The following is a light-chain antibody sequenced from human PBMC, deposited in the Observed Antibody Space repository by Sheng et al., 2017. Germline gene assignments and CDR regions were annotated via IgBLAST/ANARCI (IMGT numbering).Light chain of an antibody. V-gene: IGKV3-20*01. J-gene: IGKJ3*01. CDR1: QSVSSGS. CDR3: QQYANSFT. Sequence: LVLTQSPGTLSLSPGERATLSCRASQSVSSGSLAWYQQKPGQAPRLLIYGASSRATAIPDRFSGSGSGTDFTLTISRLEPEDFAVYYCQQYANSFTFGPGTKVDIK. CDR2: GAS.